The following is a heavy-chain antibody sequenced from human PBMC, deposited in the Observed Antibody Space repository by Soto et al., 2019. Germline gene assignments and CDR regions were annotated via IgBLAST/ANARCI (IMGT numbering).Heavy chain of an antibody. D-gene: IGHD2-8*02. CDR1: GGSFSGYW. J-gene: IGHJ4*02. V-gene: IGHV4-34*01. CDR2: INHSGST. CDR3: ARDKITGLFDY. Sequence: VQLQQWGAGLLKPSETLSLTCAVYGGSFSGYWWTWIRQTAGTGLEWIGEINHSGSTNYNPSLKSRVTISVDTSKNQFSLKLTSVTAADTAVYYCARDKITGLFDYWGQGTLVTVSS.